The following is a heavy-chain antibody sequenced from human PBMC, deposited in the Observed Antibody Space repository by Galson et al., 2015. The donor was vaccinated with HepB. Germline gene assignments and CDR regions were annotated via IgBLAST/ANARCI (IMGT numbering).Heavy chain of an antibody. J-gene: IGHJ3*01. CDR1: GYTFTSYG. CDR2: ISPYNGDT. Sequence: SVKVSCKASGYTFTSYGVAWVRQAPGQGLEWMGWISPYNGDTNYAQNFQGRVSVTTDTFTTTAYMELRSLRFDDTAMYYCARGSAFDFWGQGTFVTVSS. V-gene: IGHV1-18*04. CDR3: ARGSAFDF.